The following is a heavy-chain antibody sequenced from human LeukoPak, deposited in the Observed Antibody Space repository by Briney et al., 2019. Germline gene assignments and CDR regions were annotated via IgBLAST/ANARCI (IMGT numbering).Heavy chain of an antibody. J-gene: IGHJ4*02. Sequence: GGSLRLSCAASGFTFSSYAMHWVRQAPGKGLEGVAVISYDGSNKYYADSVKGRFTISRDNSKNTLYLQMNSLRAEDTAVYYCAREQGFRYGALDYWGQGTLVTVSS. V-gene: IGHV3-30*04. CDR1: GFTFSSYA. CDR3: AREQGFRYGALDY. D-gene: IGHD4-17*01. CDR2: ISYDGSNK.